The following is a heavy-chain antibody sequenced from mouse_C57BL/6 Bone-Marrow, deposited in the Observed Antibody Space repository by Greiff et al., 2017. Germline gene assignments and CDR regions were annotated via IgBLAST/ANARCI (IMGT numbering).Heavy chain of an antibody. CDR1: GYTFTSYW. CDR2: IYPGSGST. J-gene: IGHJ1*03. CDR3: ARDGYYVPWYFDV. V-gene: IGHV1-55*01. Sequence: QVQLQQPGAELVKPGASVKMSCKASGYTFTSYWITWVKQRPGQGLEWIGDIYPGSGSTNYNEKFKSKATLTVDTSSSTAYIQLSSLTSEDSAVYYCARDGYYVPWYFDVWGTGTTVTVSS. D-gene: IGHD2-3*01.